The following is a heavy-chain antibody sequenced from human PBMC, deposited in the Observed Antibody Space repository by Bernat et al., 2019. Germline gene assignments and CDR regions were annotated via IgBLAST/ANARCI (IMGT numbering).Heavy chain of an antibody. Sequence: QVHLVESGGGVVQPGRSLRLSCAASGFTFTSFAMHWVRQGPGKGLEWVATISHDGNNKYYADAVKGRFTISRDNAKNTLYLQMNSLRAEDTAVYYCASTYSSGWAFDYWGQGTLVTVSS. V-gene: IGHV3-30*07. J-gene: IGHJ4*02. CDR1: GFTFTSFA. CDR2: ISHDGNNK. D-gene: IGHD6-19*01. CDR3: ASTYSSGWAFDY.